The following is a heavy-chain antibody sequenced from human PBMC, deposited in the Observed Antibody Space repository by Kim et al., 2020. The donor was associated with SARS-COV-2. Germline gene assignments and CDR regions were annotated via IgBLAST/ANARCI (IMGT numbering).Heavy chain of an antibody. CDR3: ARDWSPPPKWFGELFFYYGMDV. J-gene: IGHJ6*02. CDR2: IKQDGSEK. V-gene: IGHV3-7*01. D-gene: IGHD3-10*01. CDR1: GFTFSSYW. Sequence: GGSLRLSCAASGFTFSSYWMSWVRQAPGKGLEWVANIKQDGSEKYYVDSVKGRFTISRDNAKNSLYLQMNSLRAEDTAVYYCARDWSPPPKWFGELFFYYGMDVWGQGTTVTVSS.